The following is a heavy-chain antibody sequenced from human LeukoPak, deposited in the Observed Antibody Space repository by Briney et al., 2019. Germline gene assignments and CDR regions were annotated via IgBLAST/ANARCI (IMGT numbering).Heavy chain of an antibody. CDR1: GFTFSSYE. V-gene: IGHV3-48*03. CDR3: ARDIDYFFDY. CDR2: ISSSGSTI. J-gene: IGHJ4*02. D-gene: IGHD4/OR15-4a*01. Sequence: GGSLRLSCAASGFTFSSYEMNWVRQAPGKGLKWVSYISSSGSTIYYADSVKGRFTISRDNAKNSLYLQMNSLRAEDTAVYYCARDIDYFFDYWGQGTLVTVSS.